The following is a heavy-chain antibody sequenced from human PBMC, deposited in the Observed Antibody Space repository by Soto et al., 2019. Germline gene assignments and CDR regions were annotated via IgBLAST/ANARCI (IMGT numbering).Heavy chain of an antibody. D-gene: IGHD5-12*01. CDR1: GGTFNNYP. Sequence: QVQLVQSGAEVQKPASSVKVSCKASGGTFNNYPITWLRQAPGEGLEWVGGSIPIFGTANYAQNFQGRVTFGVQEPTSTGYIELRRLRSKVPSVYYCARGRRYSGEDHYSFFDMDVWGQGTTVTVS. V-gene: IGHV1-69*01. CDR2: SIPIFGTA. J-gene: IGHJ6*02. CDR3: ARGRRYSGEDHYSFFDMDV.